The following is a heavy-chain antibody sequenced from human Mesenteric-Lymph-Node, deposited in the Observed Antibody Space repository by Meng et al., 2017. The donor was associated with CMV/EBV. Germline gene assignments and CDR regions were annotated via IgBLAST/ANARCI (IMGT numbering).Heavy chain of an antibody. V-gene: IGHV3-74*01. D-gene: IGHD1-26*01. J-gene: IGHJ4*02. Sequence: GESLKISCAASGFTFSSYWMNWVRQAPGKGLVWVSRINGDGSTTTYADSVKGRFTISRDNAKNTLYLQMNSLRVEDTAVYYCARDLVWSYEGSWGQGTLVTVPQ. CDR3: ARDLVWSYEGS. CDR2: INGDGSTT. CDR1: GFTFSSYW.